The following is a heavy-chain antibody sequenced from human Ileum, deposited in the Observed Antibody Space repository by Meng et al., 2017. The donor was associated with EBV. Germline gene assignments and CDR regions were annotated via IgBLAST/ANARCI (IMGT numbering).Heavy chain of an antibody. CDR3: AKNGEKYFEY. CDR1: GGSISVINW. V-gene: IGHV4-4*02. J-gene: IGHJ4*02. CDR2: ISDSGIT. Sequence: QVRRQESGPGLLNPSGTRSLTCAVSGGSISVINWWSWVRQSPEKGLGWIGEISDSGITHYNPSLKSRVTISADKSNNQFSLKLTSVTSADTAVYFCAKNGEKYFEYWGQGTLVTVSS.